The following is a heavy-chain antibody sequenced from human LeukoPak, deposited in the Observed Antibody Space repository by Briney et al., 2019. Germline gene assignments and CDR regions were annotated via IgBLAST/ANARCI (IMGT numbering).Heavy chain of an antibody. CDR2: ISGSGGST. CDR3: ANRESSGSYYMFDY. D-gene: IGHD1-26*01. Sequence: GGSLRLSCAASGFTFSSYAMSWVRQAPGKGLEWVSAISGSGGSTYYADSVKGRFTISRDNSKNTLYLQMNSLRAEDTAVYYCANRESSGSYYMFDYWGQGTLVTVSS. CDR1: GFTFSSYA. V-gene: IGHV3-23*01. J-gene: IGHJ4*02.